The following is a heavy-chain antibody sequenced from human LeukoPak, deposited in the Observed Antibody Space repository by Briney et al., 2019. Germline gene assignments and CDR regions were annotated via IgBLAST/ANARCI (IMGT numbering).Heavy chain of an antibody. CDR2: ISGSGGST. V-gene: IGHV3-23*01. J-gene: IGHJ6*02. CDR1: GFSFSSFA. CDR3: ASQLWFGESTPLEGMDV. Sequence: GGSLRLSCAASGFSFSSFAMSWVRQAPGKGLEWVSAISGSGGSTYYADSVKGRFTISRDNVKNSLYLQMSSLRVEDTAVYYCASQLWFGESTPLEGMDVWGQGTTVTVSS. D-gene: IGHD3-10*01.